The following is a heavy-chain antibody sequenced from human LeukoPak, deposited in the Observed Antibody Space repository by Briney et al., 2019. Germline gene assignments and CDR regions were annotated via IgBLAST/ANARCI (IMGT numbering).Heavy chain of an antibody. Sequence: PSETLSLTCTVYGDSMSGYYWSWIRQPPGKGLEWIGSIYYSGSTNYNPSLKSRVTISVDTSKNQFSLKLSSVTAADTAVYYCARASEDMITFGGVIVIGYFDYWGQGTLVTVSS. D-gene: IGHD3-16*02. CDR3: ARASEDMITFGGVIVIGYFDY. V-gene: IGHV4-59*01. CDR2: IYYSGST. CDR1: GDSMSGYY. J-gene: IGHJ4*02.